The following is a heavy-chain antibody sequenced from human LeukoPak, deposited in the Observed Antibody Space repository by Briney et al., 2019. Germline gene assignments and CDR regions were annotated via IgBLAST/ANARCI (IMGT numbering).Heavy chain of an antibody. D-gene: IGHD3-22*01. CDR3: ARDNWRYYDSSGYYSDSSWFDP. J-gene: IGHJ5*02. Sequence: ASVKVSCKASGYTFTGYYMHWVRQAPGQGLEWMGWINPNSGGTNYAQKFQGRVTMTRDTSISTAYMELSRLRSDDTAVYYCARDNWRYYDSSGYYSDSSWFDPWGQGTLVTVSS. CDR2: INPNSGGT. V-gene: IGHV1-2*02. CDR1: GYTFTGYY.